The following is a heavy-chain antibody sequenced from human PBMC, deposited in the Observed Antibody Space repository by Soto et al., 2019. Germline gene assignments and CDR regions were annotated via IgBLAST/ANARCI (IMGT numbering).Heavy chain of an antibody. V-gene: IGHV3-23*01. CDR1: GFTFGAHP. CDR2: ISGYGGST. J-gene: IGHJ4*02. CDR3: AKQRTTVTTSFDY. Sequence: EVQLLESGGGLVQPGGSLTVSCAASGFTFGAHPMSWVRLAPGKGLEWVSTISGYGGSTYYPDSLKGRFIISRDNSKNTLYLQIKTLRAEYTAIYCCAKQRTTVTTSFDYWGQGTLVTVSS. D-gene: IGHD4-17*01.